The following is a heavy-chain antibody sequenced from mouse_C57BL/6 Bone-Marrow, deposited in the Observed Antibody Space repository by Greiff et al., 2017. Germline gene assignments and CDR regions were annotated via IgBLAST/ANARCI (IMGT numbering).Heavy chain of an antibody. CDR1: GYTFTSYW. V-gene: IGHV1-69*01. CDR3: AREGVWLRGGDWFAY. Sequence: VQLQQPGAELVMPGASVKLSCKASGYTFTSYWMHWVKQRPGQGLEWIGEIDPSDSYTNYNQKFKGKSTLTVDKSSSTAYMQLSSLTSEDSAVYYCAREGVWLRGGDWFAYWGQGTLVTVSA. J-gene: IGHJ3*01. D-gene: IGHD2-2*01. CDR2: IDPSDSYT.